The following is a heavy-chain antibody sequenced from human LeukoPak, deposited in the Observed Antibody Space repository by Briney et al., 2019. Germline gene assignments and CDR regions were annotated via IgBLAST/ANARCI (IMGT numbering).Heavy chain of an antibody. CDR3: ARTGDDRSAYPYYYYYYMDV. J-gene: IGHJ6*03. CDR1: GGSISSYY. CDR2: IYTSGST. D-gene: IGHD3-22*01. Sequence: SETLSLTCTVSGGSISSYYCSWMRQPAGKGLEWIGRIYTSGSTNYNPSLKSRVTISVDKSKNQFSLKLSSVTAADTAVYYCARTGDDRSAYPYYYYYYMDVWGKGTTVTVSS. V-gene: IGHV4-4*07.